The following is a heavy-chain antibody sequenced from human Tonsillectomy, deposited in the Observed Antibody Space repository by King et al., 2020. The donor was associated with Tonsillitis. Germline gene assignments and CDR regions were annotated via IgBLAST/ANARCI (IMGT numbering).Heavy chain of an antibody. CDR2: IYDTGNT. V-gene: IGHV4-59*01. D-gene: IGHD4-17*01. Sequence: VQLQESGPGLVKPSETLSLTCTVSRGSISGFYWSWIRQPPGKGLEWIGYIYDTGNTNYNPSLKSRVTVSVDASKNQFSLRLTSVTAADTAVYYCARRVNTAWYFDLWGRGTLVTVSS. J-gene: IGHJ2*01. CDR1: RGSISGFY. CDR3: ARRVNTAWYFDL.